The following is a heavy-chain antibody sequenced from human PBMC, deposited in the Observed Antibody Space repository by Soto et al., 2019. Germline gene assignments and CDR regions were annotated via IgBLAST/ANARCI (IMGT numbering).Heavy chain of an antibody. Sequence: QVQLVESGGGVVQPGRSLRLSCAASGFIFVSFTLHWVRQAPGKGLEWVALISYDGTEKYHADSVKGRFTISRDNSKNTLYLQMNSLGIDDTAMYYCARDGRERWLQLAPPEYWGQGTLVTVSS. CDR1: GFIFVSFT. CDR3: ARDGRERWLQLAPPEY. J-gene: IGHJ4*02. V-gene: IGHV3-30-3*01. D-gene: IGHD6-19*01. CDR2: ISYDGTEK.